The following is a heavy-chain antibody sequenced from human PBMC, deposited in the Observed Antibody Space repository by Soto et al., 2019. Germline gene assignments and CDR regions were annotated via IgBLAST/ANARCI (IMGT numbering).Heavy chain of an antibody. CDR3: ARENYTYYYGAGSYSTYNSFDP. D-gene: IGHD3-10*01. CDR2: IYHSGST. J-gene: IGHJ5*02. V-gene: IGHV4-38-2*02. CDR1: GYSISSGYY. Sequence: SETLSLTCAVSGYSISSGYYWGWIRQPPGKGLEWIGSIYHSGSTYYNPSLKSRVTISVDTSKNQFSLKLSSVTAADTAVYYCARENYTYYYGAGSYSTYNSFDPRGQGTLVTGSS.